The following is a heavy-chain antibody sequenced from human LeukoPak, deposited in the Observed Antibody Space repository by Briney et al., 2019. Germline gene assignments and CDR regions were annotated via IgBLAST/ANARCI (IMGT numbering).Heavy chain of an antibody. CDR3: AGEPGSHAGAVPAY. CDR1: GFTFSSYG. V-gene: IGHV3-30*03. CDR2: ISYDGSNK. J-gene: IGHJ4*02. D-gene: IGHD1-26*01. Sequence: GGSLRLSCAASGFTFSSYGMHWVRQAPGKGLEWVAVISYDGSNKYYADSVKGRFTISRDNSKNTLYLQMNSLRAEDTAVYYCAGEPGSHAGAVPAYRGQGALVTVSS.